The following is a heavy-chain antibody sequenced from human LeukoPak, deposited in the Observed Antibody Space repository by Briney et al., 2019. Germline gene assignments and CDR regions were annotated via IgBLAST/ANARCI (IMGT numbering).Heavy chain of an antibody. Sequence: PSETLSLTCAVYDGSFSGYYWSWIRQPPGKGLEWIGEINHSGSTNYNPSLKSRVTISVDTSKNQFSLKLSSVTAADTAVYYCARTEYQLLSSPSYYYYGMDVWGQGTTVTVSS. CDR3: ARTEYQLLSSPSYYYYGMDV. V-gene: IGHV4-34*01. D-gene: IGHD2-2*01. CDR2: INHSGST. CDR1: DGSFSGYY. J-gene: IGHJ6*02.